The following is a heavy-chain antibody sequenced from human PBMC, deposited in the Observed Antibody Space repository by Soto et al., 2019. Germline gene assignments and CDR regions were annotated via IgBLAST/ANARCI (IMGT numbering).Heavy chain of an antibody. J-gene: IGHJ6*02. D-gene: IGHD6-19*01. V-gene: IGHV3-53*01. CDR2: IYSGGST. CDR3: ARDGSSGRKDYYYYGMDV. Sequence: VRQAPGKGLEWVSVIYSGGSTYYADSVKGRFTISRDNSKNTLYLQMNSLRAEDTAVYYCARDGSSGRKDYYYYGMDVWGQGTTVTVSS.